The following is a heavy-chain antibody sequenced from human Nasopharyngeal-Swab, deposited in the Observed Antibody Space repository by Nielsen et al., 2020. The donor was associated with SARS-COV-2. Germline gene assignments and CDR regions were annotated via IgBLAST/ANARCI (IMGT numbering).Heavy chain of an antibody. Sequence: SETLSLTCTVSGGSISSSSYYWGWIRQPPGKGLEWIGSIYYSGSTYYNPSLKSRVTISVDTYKNQFSLKLSSVTAADTAVYYCARRGVVVRGGYYFDYWGQGTLVTVSS. J-gene: IGHJ4*02. CDR2: IYYSGST. CDR3: ARRGVVVRGGYYFDY. V-gene: IGHV4-39*01. D-gene: IGHD2-15*01. CDR1: GGSISSSSYY.